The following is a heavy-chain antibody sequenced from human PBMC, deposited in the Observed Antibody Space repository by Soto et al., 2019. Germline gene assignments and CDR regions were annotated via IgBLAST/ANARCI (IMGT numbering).Heavy chain of an antibody. Sequence: GASVKVSCKASGFTFTSSAMQWVRQARGQRLEWIGWIVVGSGNTNYAQKFQERVTITRDMSTSTAYMELSSLRSEDTAVYYCAAPGSSPDNYFDYWAQGTLVTVSS. D-gene: IGHD3-9*01. J-gene: IGHJ4*02. V-gene: IGHV1-58*02. CDR3: AAPGSSPDNYFDY. CDR2: IVVGSGNT. CDR1: GFTFTSSA.